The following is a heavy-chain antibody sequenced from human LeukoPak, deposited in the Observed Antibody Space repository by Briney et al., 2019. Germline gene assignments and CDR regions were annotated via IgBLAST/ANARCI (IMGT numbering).Heavy chain of an antibody. Sequence: GASVKVSCKASGYTFTGYYMHWVRQAPGQGLEWMGRINPNSGGTNYAQKFQGRVTITRDTAIRTAYMELSRLRSDEQAVDYGAGGDNYGDSGLDYWGQGPLVTVSS. CDR3: AGGDNYGDSGLDY. D-gene: IGHD4-17*01. CDR1: GYTFTGYY. J-gene: IGHJ4*02. V-gene: IGHV1-2*06. CDR2: INPNSGGT.